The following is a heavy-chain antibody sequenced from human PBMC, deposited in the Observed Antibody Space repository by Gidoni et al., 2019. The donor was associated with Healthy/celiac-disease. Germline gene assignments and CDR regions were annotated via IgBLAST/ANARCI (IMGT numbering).Heavy chain of an antibody. D-gene: IGHD6-19*01. Sequence: QLQLQESGPGLVKPSETLSLTCTVSGGSISSSSYYWGWIRQPPGKGLEWIGSIYYSGSTYYNPSLKSRVTISVDTSKNQFSLKLSSVTAADTAVYYCASSTYSSGWYSQYYYYGMDVWGQGTTVTVSS. CDR1: GGSISSSSYY. V-gene: IGHV4-39*01. J-gene: IGHJ6*02. CDR2: IYYSGST. CDR3: ASSTYSSGWYSQYYYYGMDV.